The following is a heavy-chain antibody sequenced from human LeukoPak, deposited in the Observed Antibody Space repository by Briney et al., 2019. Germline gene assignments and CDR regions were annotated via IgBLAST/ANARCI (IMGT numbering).Heavy chain of an antibody. Sequence: PGGSLRLSCAATGFTFSNAWMSWVRQAPGKGLEWVGRIKSKTDGGTTDYAAPVKGRFTTSRDDSKNTLYLQMNSLKTEDTAVYYCTTDPIVVVPAAISRWFDPWGQGTLVTVSS. CDR2: IKSKTDGGTT. D-gene: IGHD2-2*01. CDR3: TTDPIVVVPAAISRWFDP. CDR1: GFTFSNAW. J-gene: IGHJ5*02. V-gene: IGHV3-15*01.